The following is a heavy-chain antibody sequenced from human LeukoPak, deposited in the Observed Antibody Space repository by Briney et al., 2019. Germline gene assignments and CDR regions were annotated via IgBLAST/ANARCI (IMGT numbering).Heavy chain of an antibody. CDR3: ARLPLRSHFDY. V-gene: IGHV4-59*08. J-gene: IGHJ4*02. CDR2: IYYSGST. CDR1: GGSISSYY. Sequence: SETLSLTCTVSGGSISSYYWSWIRQPPGKGLEWIGYIYYSGSTNYNPSLKCRVTISVDTSKNQFSLKLTSVTAADTAVYYCARLPLRSHFDYWGQGTLVTVSS.